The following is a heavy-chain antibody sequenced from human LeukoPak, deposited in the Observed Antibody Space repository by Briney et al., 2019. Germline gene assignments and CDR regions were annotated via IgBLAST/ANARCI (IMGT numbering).Heavy chain of an antibody. CDR1: GFPFTNAW. Sequence: GGSLRLSCAASGFPFTNAWMSWVRQAPGKGLEWVGRIKSKTSGGTTDYAAPVKGRFTISRDNSKNTLYLQMNSLRGEDTAVYYCARGGLTIAEATTSWYLDYWGQGTLVTVSS. J-gene: IGHJ4*02. CDR3: ARGGLTIAEATTSWYLDY. D-gene: IGHD1-26*01. V-gene: IGHV3-15*01. CDR2: IKSKTSGGTT.